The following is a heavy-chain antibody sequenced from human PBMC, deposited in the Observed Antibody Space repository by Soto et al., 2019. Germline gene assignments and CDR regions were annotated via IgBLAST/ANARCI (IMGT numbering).Heavy chain of an antibody. J-gene: IGHJ3*02. CDR1: GFTCSSYD. Sequence: GGSLRLSCAVSGFTCSSYDMSWVRQAPGKGLEWVSTVLVAGSTHYPDSVKGRFTISRDNSKNTLFLQMNSLTAGDTAAYYCAKATATGGGAFDICGQGTMVTVSS. V-gene: IGHV3-23*01. CDR3: AKATATGGGAFDI. CDR2: VLVAGST. D-gene: IGHD2-8*02.